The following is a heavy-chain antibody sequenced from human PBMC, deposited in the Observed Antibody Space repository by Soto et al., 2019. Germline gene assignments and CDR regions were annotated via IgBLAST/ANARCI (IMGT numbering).Heavy chain of an antibody. V-gene: IGHV3-30*18. D-gene: IGHD1-20*01. CDR2: ISYDGSNK. CDR3: TKDRQNIIIPSSIGYFDF. Sequence: QVQLVESGGGVVQPGRSLRLSCAASGFTFSADAMHWVRQAPGKGLEWVAVISYDGSNKYYAVSVKDRFSISRDKDTLLLQMNSLRPEDTAVYFCTKDRQNIIIPSSIGYFDFWGQGSLVTVSS. J-gene: IGHJ4*02. CDR1: GFTFSADA.